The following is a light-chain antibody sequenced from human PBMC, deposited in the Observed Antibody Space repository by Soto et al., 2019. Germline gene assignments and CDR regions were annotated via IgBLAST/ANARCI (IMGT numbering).Light chain of an antibody. J-gene: IGLJ1*01. CDR3: QSYDSSPSGYV. V-gene: IGLV2-14*01. CDR1: SSDVGAYNY. CDR2: DVT. Sequence: QSVLTQPASVSGPPGQSITISCTGTSSDVGAYNYVSWYQHHPGKAPRLVIYDVTNRPSGISDRFSGSKSGNTASLTISGLRAEDEADYYCQSYDSSPSGYVFGTGTKVTV.